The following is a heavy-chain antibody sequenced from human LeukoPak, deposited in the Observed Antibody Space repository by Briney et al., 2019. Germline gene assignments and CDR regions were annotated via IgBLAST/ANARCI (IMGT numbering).Heavy chain of an antibody. J-gene: IGHJ3*02. V-gene: IGHV1-46*01. CDR1: GYTFTSYY. D-gene: IGHD6-13*01. CDR3: AREQQRDAFDI. CDR2: INPSGGST. Sequence: PGESLKISCKGSGYTFTSYYMHWVRQAPGQGLEWMGIINPSGGSTSYAQKFQGRVTMTRDTSTSTVYMELSSLRSEDTAVYYCAREQQRDAFDIWGQGTMVTVSS.